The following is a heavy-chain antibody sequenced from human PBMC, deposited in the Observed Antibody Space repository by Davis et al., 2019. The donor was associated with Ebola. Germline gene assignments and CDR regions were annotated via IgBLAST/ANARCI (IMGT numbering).Heavy chain of an antibody. CDR2: IYYSGST. V-gene: IGHV4-59*12. Sequence: MPSETLSLTCTVSGGSISSYYWSWIRQPPGKGLEWIGYIYYSGSTNYNPSLKSRVTISVDTSKTQSSLKLSSVTAADTAVYYCARAPTTTRYSSRSSWFDPWGQGTLVTVSS. D-gene: IGHD6-19*01. CDR1: GGSISSYY. CDR3: ARAPTTTRYSSRSSWFDP. J-gene: IGHJ5*02.